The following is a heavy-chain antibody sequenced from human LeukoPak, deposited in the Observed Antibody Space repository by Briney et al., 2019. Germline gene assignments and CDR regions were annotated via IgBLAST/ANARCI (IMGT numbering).Heavy chain of an antibody. D-gene: IGHD3-22*01. Sequence: ASVKVSCKASGYTFTGYYIHWVRQAPGQGLEWMGWINPNSGGTKYAQKFQGRVTMTRDTSISTAYMELSRLRSDDTAVYYCARAYYDSSMDYWGQGTLVTVSS. CDR1: GYTFTGYY. V-gene: IGHV1-2*02. J-gene: IGHJ4*02. CDR3: ARAYYDSSMDY. CDR2: INPNSGGT.